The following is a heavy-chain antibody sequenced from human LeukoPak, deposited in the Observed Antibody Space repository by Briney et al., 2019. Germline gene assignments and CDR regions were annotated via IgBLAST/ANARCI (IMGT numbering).Heavy chain of an antibody. CDR2: IYYNGST. CDR1: GGSISTTSYY. CDR3: ARHKMVRGIGYYYCMDV. V-gene: IGHV4-39*01. D-gene: IGHD3-10*01. J-gene: IGHJ6*03. Sequence: PSETLSLTCTVSGGSISTTSYYWGWIRQPPGKGLQWIGSIYYNGSTYYNPSLKSRVIISVDTSKNQYSLKLSSVTAADTAVYYCARHKMVRGIGYYYCMDVCGKGTTVTISS.